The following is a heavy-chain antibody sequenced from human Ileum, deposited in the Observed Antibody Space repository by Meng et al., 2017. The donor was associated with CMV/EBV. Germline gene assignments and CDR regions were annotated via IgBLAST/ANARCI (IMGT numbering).Heavy chain of an antibody. J-gene: IGHJ4*02. V-gene: IGHV3-48*04. Sequence: GGSLRLACAVSGFTFSTYSMNWVRQAPGKGLEWVSYISSSSSTIYYADSVKGRFTISRDNAKSSLYLQMNSLRAKDTAVYYCARILEGYDYWGLGTLVTVSS. CDR3: ARILEGYDY. D-gene: IGHD3-3*01. CDR2: ISSSSSTI. CDR1: GFTFSTYS.